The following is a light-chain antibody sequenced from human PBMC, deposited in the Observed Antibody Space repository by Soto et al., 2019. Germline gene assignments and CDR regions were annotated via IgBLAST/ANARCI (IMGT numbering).Light chain of an antibody. J-gene: IGKJ1*01. CDR3: QQRSNWPPWT. CDR1: QSVSSY. V-gene: IGKV3-11*01. CDR2: DAS. Sequence: EIVLTQSPATLSLSPGERATLSCRASQSVSSYLAWYQQKPGQAPRLLIYDASNRATGIPARFSGSGSGTDFTLTISRLAPEDFAVYYCQQRSNWPPWTFGQGTKVKTK.